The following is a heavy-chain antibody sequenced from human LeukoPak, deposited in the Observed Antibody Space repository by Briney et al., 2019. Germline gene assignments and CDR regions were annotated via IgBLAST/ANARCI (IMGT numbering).Heavy chain of an antibody. D-gene: IGHD4-17*01. V-gene: IGHV3-66*01. J-gene: IGHJ4*02. Sequence: GGSLRLSCAASGFTVSSNYMSWVRQAPGKGLEWVSVIYSGGSTYYADSVKGRFTISRDNSKNTLYLQMNSLRAEDTAVYYCARKRSYGEGFDYWSQGTLVTVSS. CDR2: IYSGGST. CDR1: GFTVSSNY. CDR3: ARKRSYGEGFDY.